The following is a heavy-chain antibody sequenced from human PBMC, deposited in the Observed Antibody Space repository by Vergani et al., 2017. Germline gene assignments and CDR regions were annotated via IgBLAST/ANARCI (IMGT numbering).Heavy chain of an antibody. Sequence: EVQLLESGGALVQPGKSLRLSCAASGFIFSSYAMTWVRQAPGKGLEWVSSISASDGNTYYADSVKGRVTISRDKSKNTLYLQMNSLRAEDTAVYYCGRDGRKYCSSTSCSYNWFDPWGQGTLVTVSS. CDR2: ISASDGNT. J-gene: IGHJ5*01. CDR1: GFIFSSYA. V-gene: IGHV3-23*01. CDR3: GRDGRKYCSSTSCSYNWFDP. D-gene: IGHD2-2*01.